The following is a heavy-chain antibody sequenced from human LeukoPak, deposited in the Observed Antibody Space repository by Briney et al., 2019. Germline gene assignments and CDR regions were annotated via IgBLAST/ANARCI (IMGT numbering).Heavy chain of an antibody. CDR2: IGNNGGGI. CDR1: GFTVSSNY. J-gene: IGHJ4*02. V-gene: IGHV3-53*01. D-gene: IGHD7-27*01. CDR3: AIDPNWGTHS. Sequence: GGSLRLSCAASGFTVSSNYMSWVRQAPGKGLEWVSIIGNNGGGIHYADSVKGRFTISRDNFKNALYLQMNSLRVEDTAVYYCAIDPNWGTHSWGQGVLVTVSS.